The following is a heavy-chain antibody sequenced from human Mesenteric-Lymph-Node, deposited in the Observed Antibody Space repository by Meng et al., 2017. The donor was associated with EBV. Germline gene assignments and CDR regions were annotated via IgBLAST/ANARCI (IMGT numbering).Heavy chain of an antibody. D-gene: IGHD2-8*01. V-gene: IGHV3-64*07. CDR2: ISNDGRSA. CDR1: GLTLSNYN. J-gene: IGHJ4*02. CDR3: ARARDNGYLDY. Sequence: VRLVVFGGALVQPGGPRGLACDVSGLTLSNYNMHWVLQAPGKGLEYVSAISNDGRSAYYADSVKCRFTISRDNSRNKLYLKMGSLRVEAMAVYYCARARDNGYLDYWGQGTLVTVSS.